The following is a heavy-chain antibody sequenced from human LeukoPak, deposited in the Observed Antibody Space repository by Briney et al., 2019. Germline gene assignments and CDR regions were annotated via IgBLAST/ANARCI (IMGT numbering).Heavy chain of an antibody. CDR2: MNPNSGNT. D-gene: IGHD5-18*01. CDR3: ARGPNTAMDFDY. CDR1: GYTFTSYD. Sequence: ASVKVSCKASGYTFTSYDINWVRQATGQGLEWMGWMNPNSGNTGYAQKFQGRVTMTRNTSISTAYVELSSLRSEDTAVYYCARGPNTAMDFDYWGQGTLVTVSS. V-gene: IGHV1-8*01. J-gene: IGHJ4*02.